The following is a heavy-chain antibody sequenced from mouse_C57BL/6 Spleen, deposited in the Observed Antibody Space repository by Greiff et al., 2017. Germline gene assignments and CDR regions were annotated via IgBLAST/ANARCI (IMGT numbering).Heavy chain of an antibody. D-gene: IGHD2-3*01. CDR1: GYAFTNYL. CDR2: INPGSGGT. V-gene: IGHV1-54*01. CDR3: ARFGYYFYYCDY. Sequence: QVHVKQSGAELVRPGTSVKVSCKASGYAFTNYLIEWVKQRPGQGLEWIGVINPGSGGTNYNEKFKGKATLTADKSSSTAYMQLSSLTSEDSAVYFCARFGYYFYYCDYWGQGTTRTVSS. J-gene: IGHJ2*01.